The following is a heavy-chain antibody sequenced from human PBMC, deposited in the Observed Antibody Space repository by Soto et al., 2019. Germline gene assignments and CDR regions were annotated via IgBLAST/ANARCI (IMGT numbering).Heavy chain of an antibody. CDR3: ARDADAFDI. CDR2: TYYRFKWYY. J-gene: IGHJ3*02. Sequence: SLTCAVSGESVSRGGGACVWNKQSPSRGLEWLGRTYYRFKWYYDYAESVKSRITINPDTSKNQFSLQLNSVTPEDTAVYYCARDADAFDIWGQGTMVTVSS. V-gene: IGHV6-1*01. CDR1: GESVSRGGGA.